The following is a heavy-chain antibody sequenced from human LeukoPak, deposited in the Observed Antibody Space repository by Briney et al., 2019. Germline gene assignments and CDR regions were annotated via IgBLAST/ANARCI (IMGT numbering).Heavy chain of an antibody. D-gene: IGHD3-22*01. CDR3: ARDLRGTYYYDSSGYPY. J-gene: IGHJ4*02. V-gene: IGHV1-3*01. CDR2: INAGNGNT. Sequence: ASVKVSCKASGYTFTSYAMHWVRQAPGQRLEWMGWINAGNGNTKYSQKFQGRVTITRDTSASTAHMELSSLRSEDTAVYYCARDLRGTYYYDSSGYPYWGQGTLVTVSS. CDR1: GYTFTSYA.